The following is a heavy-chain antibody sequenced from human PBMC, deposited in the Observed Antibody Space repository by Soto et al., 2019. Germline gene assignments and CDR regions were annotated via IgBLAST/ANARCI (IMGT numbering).Heavy chain of an antibody. V-gene: IGHV3-23*01. CDR2: ISGSGDST. CDR3: AKGVPGIAVAGTGSFQH. Sequence: EVQLLESGGGLVQPGGSLRLSCAASGFTFSSYAMSWVRQAPGKGLEWVSGISGSGDSTYYADSVKGRFNISRDNSKNTLYLQMNSLRAEDTAVYYCAKGVPGIAVAGTGSFQHWGQGTLVTVSS. D-gene: IGHD6-19*01. CDR1: GFTFSSYA. J-gene: IGHJ1*01.